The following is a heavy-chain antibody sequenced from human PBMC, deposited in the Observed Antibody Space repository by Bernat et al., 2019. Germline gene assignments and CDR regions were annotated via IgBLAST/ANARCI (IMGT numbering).Heavy chain of an antibody. J-gene: IGHJ4*02. V-gene: IGHV4-34*01. Sequence: QVQLQQWGAGLLKPSETLSLTCAVYGGSFSGYYWSWIRQPPGKGLEWIGEINHSGSTNYNPSLKSRVTISVDTSKNQFSLKLSSVTAADTAVYYCARGRPPYIAMAYVRHPTVIDYWGQGTLVTVSS. CDR3: ARGRPPYIAMAYVRHPTVIDY. D-gene: IGHD5-18*01. CDR2: INHSGST. CDR1: GGSFSGYY.